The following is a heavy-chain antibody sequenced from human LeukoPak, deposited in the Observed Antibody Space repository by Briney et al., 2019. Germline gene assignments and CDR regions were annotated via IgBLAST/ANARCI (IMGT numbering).Heavy chain of an antibody. CDR3: ARVGVVVPAASTPRAFYYYGMDV. CDR1: GYTFTGYY. CDR2: INPNSGGT. D-gene: IGHD2-2*01. Sequence: ASVTVSCKASGYTFTGYYMHWVRQAPGQGLEWMGWINPNSGGTNYAQKFQGRVTMTRDTSISTAYMELSRLRSDDTAVYYCARVGVVVPAASTPRAFYYYGMDVWGQGTTVTVSS. V-gene: IGHV1-2*02. J-gene: IGHJ6*02.